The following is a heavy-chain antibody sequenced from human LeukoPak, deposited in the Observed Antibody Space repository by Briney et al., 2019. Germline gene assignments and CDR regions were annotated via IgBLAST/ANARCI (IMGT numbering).Heavy chain of an antibody. CDR3: ARDRGEYGDYSRYYYHYYMDV. D-gene: IGHD4-17*01. J-gene: IGHJ6*03. V-gene: IGHV3-20*04. CDR1: GFTFDDYG. Sequence: GGSLRLSCVASGFTFDDYGMSWVRHAPGKGLEWVCGINWNGGSARYADSVKGRFTISRDNAKNSLYVQMNNLRVEDTALYYCARDRGEYGDYSRYYYHYYMDVRGKGTTVTVSS. CDR2: INWNGGSA.